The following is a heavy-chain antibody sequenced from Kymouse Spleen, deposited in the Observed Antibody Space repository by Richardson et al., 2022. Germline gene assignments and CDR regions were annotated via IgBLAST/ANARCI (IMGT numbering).Heavy chain of an antibody. CDR1: GGSVSSGSYY. Sequence: QVQLQESGPGLVKPSETLSLTCTVSGGSVSSGSYYWSWIRQPPGKGLEWIGYIYYSGSTNYNPSLKSRVTISVDTSKNQFSLKLSSVTAADTAVYYCARDGSITGTYFDYWGQGTLVTVSS. D-gene: IGHD1-7*01. J-gene: IGHJ4*02. CDR3: ARDGSITGTYFDY. CDR2: IYYSGST. V-gene: IGHV4-61*01.